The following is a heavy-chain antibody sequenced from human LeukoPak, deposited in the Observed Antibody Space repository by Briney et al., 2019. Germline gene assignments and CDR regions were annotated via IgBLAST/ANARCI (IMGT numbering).Heavy chain of an antibody. D-gene: IGHD1-1*01. CDR3: ARGWKYYSDY. CDR2: ISSSGSTI. J-gene: IGHJ4*02. CDR1: GFTFSSYE. V-gene: IGHV3-48*03. Sequence: GGSLRLSCAASGFTFSSYEMNWVRQAPGKGLGWVSYISSSGSTIYYADSVKGRFTISRDNAKNSLYLQMNSLRAEDTAVYYCARGWKYYSDYWGQGTLVTVSS.